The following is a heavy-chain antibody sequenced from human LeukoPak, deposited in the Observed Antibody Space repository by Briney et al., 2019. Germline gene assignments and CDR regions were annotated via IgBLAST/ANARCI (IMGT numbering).Heavy chain of an antibody. Sequence: PGGSLRLSCVGSGFPFDNYALNWVRQAPGRGLEWVSSILGGGDRTSHADSVKGRFTISRDNSKTTLFLQMNSLIVEDTAVYYCAKDLPTPYFDYWGQGTLVTVSS. CDR2: ILGGGDRT. CDR3: AKDLPTPYFDY. D-gene: IGHD4-23*01. V-gene: IGHV3-23*01. J-gene: IGHJ4*02. CDR1: GFPFDNYA.